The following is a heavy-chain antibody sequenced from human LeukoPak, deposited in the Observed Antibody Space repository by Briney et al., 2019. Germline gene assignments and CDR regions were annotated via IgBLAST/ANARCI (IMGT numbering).Heavy chain of an antibody. D-gene: IGHD2-21*01. V-gene: IGHV4-34*01. J-gene: IGHJ5*02. Sequence: SETLSLTCAVYGGSFSGYYWSWIRQPPGKGLEWMGEINHSGSTNYNPSLKSRVTISVDTSKNQFSLKLSSVTAADTAVYYCARTPVAMWRPTLKWFDPWGQGTLVTVSS. CDR3: ARTPVAMWRPTLKWFDP. CDR2: INHSGST. CDR1: GGSFSGYY.